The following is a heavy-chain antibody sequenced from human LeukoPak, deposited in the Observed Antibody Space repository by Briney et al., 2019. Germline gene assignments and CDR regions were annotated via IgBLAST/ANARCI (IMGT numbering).Heavy chain of an antibody. CDR2: IIPIFGTA. V-gene: IGHV1-69*13. D-gene: IGHD6-13*01. Sequence: SVKVSCKASGGTFSSYAISWVRQAPGQGLEWMGGIIPIFGTANYAQKFQGRVTITADESTSTAYMEPSSLRSEDTAVYYCATGRWNSSSWGDYWGQGTLVTVSS. CDR1: GGTFSSYA. J-gene: IGHJ4*02. CDR3: ATGRWNSSSWGDY.